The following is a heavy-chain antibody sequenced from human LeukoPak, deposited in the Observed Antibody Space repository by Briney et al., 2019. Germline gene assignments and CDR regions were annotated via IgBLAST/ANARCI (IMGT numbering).Heavy chain of an antibody. Sequence: GASVKVYCKASGYTFTGYYMHWVRQAPGQGLEWMGWINPNSGGTNYAQKFQGRVTMTRDTSISTAYMELSRLRSDDTAVYYCARDPDPPYYYDSSGYYSNWGQGTLVTVSS. V-gene: IGHV1-2*02. J-gene: IGHJ4*02. CDR2: INPNSGGT. CDR1: GYTFTGYY. D-gene: IGHD3-22*01. CDR3: ARDPDPPYYYDSSGYYSN.